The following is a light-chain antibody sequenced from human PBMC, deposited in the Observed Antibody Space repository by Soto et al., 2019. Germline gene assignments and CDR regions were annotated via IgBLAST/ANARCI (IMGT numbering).Light chain of an antibody. J-gene: IGKJ2*01. V-gene: IGKV3-15*01. CDR3: QQGHNWPLT. CDR2: GAS. Sequence: EIVMTQSPATLSVSPGESATLSCRASQSISSALAWYQQKPGQPPTLLIYGASTRATGVPARFTGSGSGSDFTLTISGLQSEDFAVYYCQQGHNWPLTFGQGTRLEI. CDR1: QSISSA.